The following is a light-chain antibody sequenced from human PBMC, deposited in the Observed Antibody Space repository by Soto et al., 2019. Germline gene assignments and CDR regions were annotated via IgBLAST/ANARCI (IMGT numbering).Light chain of an antibody. CDR2: DAS. Sequence: GDRVTITCRASQGISSALAWYQQNPGKAPKLLIYDASNLESGVPSRFGGSGSGTDFTLTISSLQPEDFATYYCQQFNSYPLTFAGGTKVDIK. J-gene: IGKJ4*01. V-gene: IGKV1-13*02. CDR1: QGISSA. CDR3: QQFNSYPLT.